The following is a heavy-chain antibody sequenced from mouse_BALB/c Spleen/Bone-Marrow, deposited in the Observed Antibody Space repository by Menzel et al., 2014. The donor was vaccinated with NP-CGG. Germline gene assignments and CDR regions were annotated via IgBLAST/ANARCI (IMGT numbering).Heavy chain of an antibody. Sequence: EVQLQQSGPELVKPGASVKISCKTSGYTFTEYTMYWVKQSHGKSLEWIGGINPNSGGTSYNQKFKGKATLTVDKSSSTAYMELRSLTSEDSAVYYCARPIYYDFFYWYFDVWGAGTTVTVSS. CDR3: ARPIYYDFFYWYFDV. J-gene: IGHJ1*01. V-gene: IGHV1-18*01. CDR2: INPNSGGT. CDR1: GYTFTEYT. D-gene: IGHD2-4*01.